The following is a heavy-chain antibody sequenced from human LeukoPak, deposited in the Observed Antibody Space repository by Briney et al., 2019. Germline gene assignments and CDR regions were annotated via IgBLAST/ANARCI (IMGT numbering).Heavy chain of an antibody. V-gene: IGHV4-39*01. CDR2: IYYSGTT. J-gene: IGHJ4*02. Sequence: SETLSLTCTVSGGSISSISYYWGWIRQPPGKGLEWIVSIYYSGTTYYNPSLKSRVTISVDTSKSQFSLKLSSVTAADTAIYYCARPTVGATRGLDYWGQGILVTVSS. CDR1: GGSISSISYY. D-gene: IGHD1-26*01. CDR3: ARPTVGATRGLDY.